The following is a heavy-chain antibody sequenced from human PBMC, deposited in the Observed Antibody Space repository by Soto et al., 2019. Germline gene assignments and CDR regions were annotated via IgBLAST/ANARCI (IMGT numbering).Heavy chain of an antibody. D-gene: IGHD4-17*01. Sequence: GGSLRLSCAASGFTFSSYAMHWVRQAPGKGLEWVAVISYDGSNKYYADSVKGRFTISRDNSKNTLYLQMNSLRAEDTAVYYCAKAKTTVVTPGAYWGQGTLVTVSS. V-gene: IGHV3-30-3*01. CDR1: GFTFSSYA. CDR2: ISYDGSNK. CDR3: AKAKTTVVTPGAY. J-gene: IGHJ4*02.